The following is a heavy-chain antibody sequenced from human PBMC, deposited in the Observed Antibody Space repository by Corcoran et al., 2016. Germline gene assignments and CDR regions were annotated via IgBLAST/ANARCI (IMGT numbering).Heavy chain of an antibody. V-gene: IGHV3-23*01. CDR3: ATNSGMTTVTTRWGY. D-gene: IGHD4-17*01. Sequence: EVQLLESGGGLVQPGGSLRLSCAASGFTFSSYAMSWVHQAPGKGLEWVSAISGSGGSTYYADSVKGRFTISRDNSKNTLYLQMNSLRAEDTAVYYCATNSGMTTVTTRWGYWGQGTLVTVSS. CDR2: ISGSGGST. CDR1: GFTFSSYA. J-gene: IGHJ4*02.